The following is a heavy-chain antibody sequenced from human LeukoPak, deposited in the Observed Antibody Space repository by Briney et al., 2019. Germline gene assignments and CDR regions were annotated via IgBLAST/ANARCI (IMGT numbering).Heavy chain of an antibody. D-gene: IGHD3-10*01. J-gene: IGHJ4*02. CDR2: ISYDGSNK. V-gene: IGHV3-30*18. Sequence: GTSLRLSCAASGFTFSHNGMHWVRRAPGKGLEWVAVISYDGSNKYYADSVKGRFTISRDNSKNTLYLQMNSLRAEDTAVYYYAKDLTTTMVRGVPLGYWGQGTLVTVSS. CDR3: AKDLTTTMVRGVPLGY. CDR1: GFTFSHNG.